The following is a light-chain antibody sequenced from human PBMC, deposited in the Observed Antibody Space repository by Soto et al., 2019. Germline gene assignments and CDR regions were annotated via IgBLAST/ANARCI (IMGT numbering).Light chain of an antibody. J-gene: IGLJ1*01. Sequence: QSALTRPPSASGSPGQSVTSACTGTSSDVGGYNYVSWFQQHPGKAPKLIIREVNQRPSGVPDRFSGSTSGNTASLTVSGLQAEDEGTHYCSSSGGYTNVVFGTGTKLT. CDR2: EVN. V-gene: IGLV2-8*01. CDR1: SSDVGGYNY. CDR3: SSSGGYTNVV.